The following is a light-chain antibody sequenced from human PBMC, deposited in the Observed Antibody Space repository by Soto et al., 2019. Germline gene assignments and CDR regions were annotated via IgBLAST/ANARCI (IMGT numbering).Light chain of an antibody. V-gene: IGKV1-39*01. CDR1: QSISSY. J-gene: IGKJ1*01. CDR2: AAS. CDR3: QHYNSYSEA. Sequence: DIQMPQSPSSLSASVGDRVTITCRASQSISSYLNWYQQKPGKAPKLLIYAASSLQSGVPSRFSGSGSGTDFTLAISSLQPEDVATYYCQHYNSYSEAFGQGTKVDIK.